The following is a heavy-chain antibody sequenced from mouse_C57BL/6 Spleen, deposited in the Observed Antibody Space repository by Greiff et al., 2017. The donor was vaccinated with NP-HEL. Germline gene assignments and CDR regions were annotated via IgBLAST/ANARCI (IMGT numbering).Heavy chain of an antibody. V-gene: IGHV1-15*01. D-gene: IGHD2-4*01. CDR2: IDPETGGT. Sequence: QVQLQQSGAELVRPGASVTLSCKASGYTFTDYEMHWVKQTPVHGLEWIGAIDPETGGTAYNQKFKGKAILTADKSSSTAYMELRSLTSEDSAVYYCTRWGLRRGGFDYWGQGTTLTVSS. CDR1: GYTFTDYE. J-gene: IGHJ2*01. CDR3: TRWGLRRGGFDY.